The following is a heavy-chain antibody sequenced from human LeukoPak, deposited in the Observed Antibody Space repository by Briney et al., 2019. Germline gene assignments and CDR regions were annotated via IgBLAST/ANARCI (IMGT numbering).Heavy chain of an antibody. J-gene: IGHJ3*02. CDR3: ARERISGAFDI. CDR1: GFRFSDYY. V-gene: IGHV3-11*01. CDR2: ISSSGTTI. Sequence: GGSLRLSCAASGFRFSDYYMSWIRQAPGKGLEWASYISSSGTTIYYGDSVQGRFTISRGNAKNSLYLQMNSLRAEDTAVYYCARERISGAFDIWGQGTMVTVSS. D-gene: IGHD2-15*01.